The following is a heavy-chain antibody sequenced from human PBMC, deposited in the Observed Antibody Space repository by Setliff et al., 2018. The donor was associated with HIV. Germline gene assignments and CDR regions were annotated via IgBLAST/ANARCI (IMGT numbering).Heavy chain of an antibody. V-gene: IGHV4-59*01. D-gene: IGHD3-22*01. CDR1: GVSITSYH. CDR3: ARDFRYDTSGSLTGYGLDV. J-gene: IGHJ6*02. Sequence: LSLTCTVSGVSITSYHWSWVRQVPGKGLEWIGNTYYGGSTDYSKYNPSVKSRATISVDIYRKQLSLNLRSVTAADTAVYYCARDFRYDTSGSLTGYGLDVWGQGTTVTVSS. CDR2: TYYGGSTDYS.